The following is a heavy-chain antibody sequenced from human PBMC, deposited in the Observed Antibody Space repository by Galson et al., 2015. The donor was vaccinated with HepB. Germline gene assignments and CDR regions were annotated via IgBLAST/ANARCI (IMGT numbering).Heavy chain of an antibody. D-gene: IGHD6-13*01. CDR1: GFTFSSYA. J-gene: IGHJ4*02. CDR2: ISSSGSTI. CDR3: ASRGAAAGTRTDY. V-gene: IGHV3-11*01. Sequence: SLRLSCAASGFTFSSYAMSWVRQAPGKGLEWVSYISSSGSTIYYADSVKGRFTISRDNAKNSLYLQMNSLRAEDTAVYYCASRGAAAGTRTDYWGQGTLVTVSS.